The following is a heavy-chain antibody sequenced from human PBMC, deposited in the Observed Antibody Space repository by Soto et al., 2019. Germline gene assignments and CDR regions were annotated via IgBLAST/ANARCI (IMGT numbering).Heavy chain of an antibody. CDR1: GFTFSSYA. V-gene: IGHV3-23*01. Sequence: PGGSMRLSCAASGFTFSSYAMSWVRQAPGKGLEWVSAISGSGGSTYYADSVKGRFTISRDNSKNTLYLQMNSLRAEDTAVYYCANLSGYCSSTSCYIEYYWGQRTLVTVSS. CDR3: ANLSGYCSSTSCYIEYY. CDR2: ISGSGGST. J-gene: IGHJ4*02. D-gene: IGHD2-2*02.